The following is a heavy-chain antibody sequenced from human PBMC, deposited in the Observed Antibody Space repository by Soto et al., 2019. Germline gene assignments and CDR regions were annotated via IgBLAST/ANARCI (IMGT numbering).Heavy chain of an antibody. CDR3: ARCSSSRYYFDY. J-gene: IGHJ4*02. D-gene: IGHD6-6*01. CDR2: ISYDGSNK. V-gene: IGHV3-30-3*01. Sequence: PGGSLRLSCEASGFTFSSYAMHWVRQAPGKGLEWVAVISYDGSNKYYADSVKGRFTISRDNSKNTLYLQMNSLRAEDTAVYYCARCSSSRYYFDYWGQGT. CDR1: GFTFSSYA.